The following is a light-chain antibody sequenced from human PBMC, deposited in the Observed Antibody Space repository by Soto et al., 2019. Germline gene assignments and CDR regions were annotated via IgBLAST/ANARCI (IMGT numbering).Light chain of an antibody. CDR2: DAS. CDR3: LQCDNFPPIT. Sequence: DIQMTQSPSSLSASVGDRVTITCQASQDISNYLNWYQQKPGKAPKLLIYDASNLETGVPSRFSGSGSGTDFNFTISSLETVHLATYLCLQCDNFPPITFGQGTRLEIK. CDR1: QDISNY. V-gene: IGKV1-33*01. J-gene: IGKJ5*01.